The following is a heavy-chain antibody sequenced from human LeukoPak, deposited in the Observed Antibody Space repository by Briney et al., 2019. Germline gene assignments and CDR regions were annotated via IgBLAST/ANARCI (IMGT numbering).Heavy chain of an antibody. D-gene: IGHD6-19*01. Sequence: PGGSLRLSCAASGFSFSSYGMHWVRQAPDKGLEWVAFIRYDGSNKYYADSVKGRFTMSRDNSKNTLYLQMNSLRDEDTAVYYCAKIPSAVPGRGFDYWGQGTLVTVSS. CDR1: GFSFSSYG. V-gene: IGHV3-30*02. J-gene: IGHJ4*02. CDR3: AKIPSAVPGRGFDY. CDR2: IRYDGSNK.